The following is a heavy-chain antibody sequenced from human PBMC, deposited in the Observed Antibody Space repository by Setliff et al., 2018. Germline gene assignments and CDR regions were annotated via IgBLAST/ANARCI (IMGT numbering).Heavy chain of an antibody. CDR2: IIPILGIA. D-gene: IGHD3-22*01. CDR1: GGTFSSYT. J-gene: IGHJ3*02. V-gene: IGHV1-69*04. CDR3: ARDVFPYHYEGAFDI. Sequence: ASVKVSCKASGGTFSSYTISWVRQAPGQGLEWMGRIIPILGIANYAQKFQGRVTITADKSTSTAYMELSSLRSEDTAVYYCARDVFPYHYEGAFDIWGQGTMVTVSS.